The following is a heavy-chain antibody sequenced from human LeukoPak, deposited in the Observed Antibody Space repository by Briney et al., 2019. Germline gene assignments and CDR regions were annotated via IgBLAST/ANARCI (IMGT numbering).Heavy chain of an antibody. Sequence: GGSLRRSCAASGFTFSSYGMHWVRQAPGKGLEWVAFIRYDGSNKYYADSVKGRFTISRDNSKNTLYLQMNSLRAEDTAVYYCAKGLTLNFISYYFDYWGQGTLVTVSS. D-gene: IGHD3-10*01. CDR1: GFTFSSYG. V-gene: IGHV3-30*02. CDR3: AKGLTLNFISYYFDY. J-gene: IGHJ4*02. CDR2: IRYDGSNK.